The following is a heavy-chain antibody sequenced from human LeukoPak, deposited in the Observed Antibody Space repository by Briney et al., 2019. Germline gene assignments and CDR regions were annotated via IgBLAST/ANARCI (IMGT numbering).Heavy chain of an antibody. CDR1: GYTFTNYA. V-gene: IGHV7-4-1*02. J-gene: IGHJ4*02. D-gene: IGHD2-15*01. CDR3: ARFRSLMIDY. CDR2: INTNTGNP. Sequence: ASVKVSCKASGYTFTNYAMKWVRQAPGQGLEWMGWINTNTGNPTYAQSFTGRFVFSLDTSVSTAYLQISSLKAEDAAVYYCARFRSLMIDYWGQGTLVTVSS.